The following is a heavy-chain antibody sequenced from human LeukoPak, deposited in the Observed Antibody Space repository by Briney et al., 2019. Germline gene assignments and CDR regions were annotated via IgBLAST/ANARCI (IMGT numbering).Heavy chain of an antibody. Sequence: PSETLSLTCTVSGDSISGYYWTWIRQPPGKGLEWIGHISYSGSANSNPSLKSRVTISVDTSKNQFSLKLTSVTAADTAVYYCARNPAVAGAFPGWFDPWGQGTLVTVFS. V-gene: IGHV4-59*01. CDR3: ARNPAVAGAFPGWFDP. D-gene: IGHD6-19*01. CDR1: GDSISGYY. J-gene: IGHJ5*02. CDR2: ISYSGSA.